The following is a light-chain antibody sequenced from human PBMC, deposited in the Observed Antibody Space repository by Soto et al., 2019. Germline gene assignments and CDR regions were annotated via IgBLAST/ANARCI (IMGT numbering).Light chain of an antibody. CDR2: DAS. V-gene: IGKV3-11*01. CDR1: QSVSSY. Sequence: EIVLTQSPATLSLSPGERATLSCRARQSVSSYLAWYQQKPGQAPRLLIYDASNRATGIPARFSGSGSGTDFTLTISSLEPEEFAVYYCQQRSNWPFTFGQGTRLVIK. CDR3: QQRSNWPFT. J-gene: IGKJ5*01.